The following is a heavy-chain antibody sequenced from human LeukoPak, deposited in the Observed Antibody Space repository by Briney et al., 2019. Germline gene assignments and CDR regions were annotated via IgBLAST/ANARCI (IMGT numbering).Heavy chain of an antibody. J-gene: IGHJ6*02. CDR2: ISGSGGST. V-gene: IGHV3-23*01. Sequence: GGSLRLSCAASGFTFSSYAMSWVRQAPGKGLEWVSAISGSGGSTYYADSVKGRFTISRDNSKNTLYLQMNSLRAEDTAVYYCAKDSSYDFWSGYSDYYYGMDVWGQGTTVTVS. CDR1: GFTFSSYA. D-gene: IGHD3-3*01. CDR3: AKDSSYDFWSGYSDYYYGMDV.